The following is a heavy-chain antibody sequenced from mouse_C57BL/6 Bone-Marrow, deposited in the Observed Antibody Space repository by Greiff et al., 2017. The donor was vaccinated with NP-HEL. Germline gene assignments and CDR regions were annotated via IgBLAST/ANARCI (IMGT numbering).Heavy chain of an antibody. Sequence: QVQLKESGAELVRPGASVTLSCKASGYTFTDYEMHWVKQTPVHGLEWIGAIDPETGGTAYNQKFKGKAILTADKSSSTAYMELRSLTSEDSAVYYCTRKQLRGFAYWGQGTLVTVSA. V-gene: IGHV1-15*01. J-gene: IGHJ3*01. CDR3: TRKQLRGFAY. CDR1: GYTFTDYE. CDR2: IDPETGGT. D-gene: IGHD3-2*02.